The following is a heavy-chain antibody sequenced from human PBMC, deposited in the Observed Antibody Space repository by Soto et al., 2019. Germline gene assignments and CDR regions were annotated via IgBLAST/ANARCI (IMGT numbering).Heavy chain of an antibody. CDR3: ARGVDYYASGSFQGYYFDY. CDR1: GYTFTSYS. V-gene: IGHV1-18*01. CDR2: ISTYNGNT. Sequence: ASVKVSCKASGYTFTSYSISWVRQAPGQGLEWMGRISTYNGNTNYAQKLQGRVTMTTDTSTSTAYMEMRSLRSDDTAMYYCARGVDYYASGSFQGYYFDYWG. D-gene: IGHD3-10*01. J-gene: IGHJ4*01.